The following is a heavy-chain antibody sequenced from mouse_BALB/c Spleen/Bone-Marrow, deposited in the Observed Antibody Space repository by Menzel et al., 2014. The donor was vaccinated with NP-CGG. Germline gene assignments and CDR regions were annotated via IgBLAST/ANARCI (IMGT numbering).Heavy chain of an antibody. CDR1: GYTFTSYW. V-gene: IGHV1-4*01. D-gene: IGHD2-4*01. Sequence: QVQLKESGAELVRPGASVKMSCKASGYTFTSYWMHWVKQRPGQGLEWIGYINPSTGYTEYNQKFKDKATLTAVKSSTTAYMQLRSLTSEDSAVYYCARDDYDAIAYWGQGTLVTVSA. CDR3: ARDDYDAIAY. J-gene: IGHJ3*01. CDR2: INPSTGYT.